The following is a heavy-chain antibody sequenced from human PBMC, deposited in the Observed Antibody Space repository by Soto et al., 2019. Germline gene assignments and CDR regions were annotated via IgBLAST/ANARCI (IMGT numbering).Heavy chain of an antibody. D-gene: IGHD3-10*01. CDR1: GFTFSTYA. Sequence: VLLLESGGGLVQPGGSLRLSCSTSGFTFSTYAMNWVRQAPGKGLEWVSALSGSGGTTYYADSVRGRFTISRDDSKNTLFLEMNSLRADDTALYYCAKQRADYGSGSDTFYFDFWGQGTPVTVSS. CDR2: LSGSGGTT. CDR3: AKQRADYGSGSDTFYFDF. V-gene: IGHV3-23*01. J-gene: IGHJ4*02.